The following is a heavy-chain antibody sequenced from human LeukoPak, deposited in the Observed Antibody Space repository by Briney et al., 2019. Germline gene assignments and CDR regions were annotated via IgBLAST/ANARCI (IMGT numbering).Heavy chain of an antibody. CDR2: ISWNSGSI. CDR3: AKDIGYQGVGAFDI. V-gene: IGHV3-9*03. Sequence: GGSLRLSCAASGFTFDDYAMHWVRQAPGEGLEWVSGISWNSGSIGYADSVKGRFTISRDNAKNSLYLQMNSLRAEDMALYYCAKDIGYQGVGAFDIWGQGTMVTVSS. J-gene: IGHJ3*02. D-gene: IGHD2-2*01. CDR1: GFTFDDYA.